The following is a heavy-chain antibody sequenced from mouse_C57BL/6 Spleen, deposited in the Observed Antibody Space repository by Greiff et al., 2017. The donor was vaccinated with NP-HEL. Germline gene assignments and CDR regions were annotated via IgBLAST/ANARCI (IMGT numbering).Heavy chain of an antibody. V-gene: IGHV1-55*01. D-gene: IGHD1-1*01. J-gene: IGHJ4*01. Sequence: QVQLQQPGAELVKPGASVKMSCKASGYTFTSYWITWVKQRPGQGLEWIGDIYPGSGSTNYNEKFKSKATLTVDTSSSTAYMQLSSLTSDDSAVYYCANYYGSSAMDYWGQGTSVTVSS. CDR2: IYPGSGST. CDR3: ANYYGSSAMDY. CDR1: GYTFTSYW.